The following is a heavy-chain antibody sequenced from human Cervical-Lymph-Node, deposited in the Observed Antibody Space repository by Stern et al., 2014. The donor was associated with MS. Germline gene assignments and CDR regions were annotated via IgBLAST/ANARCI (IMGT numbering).Heavy chain of an antibody. CDR3: ARGLLGSENAFDI. CDR1: GYTFTSYG. Sequence: VQLLESGAEVKKPGAPVKVSSKASGYTFTSYGSSWGRQAPGQGLEWMGGISAYNGNTNYAQKLQGRVTMTTDTSTSTAYMELRSLRSDDTAVYYCARGLLGSENAFDIWGQGTMVTVSS. CDR2: ISAYNGNT. J-gene: IGHJ3*02. D-gene: IGHD2-15*01. V-gene: IGHV1-18*01.